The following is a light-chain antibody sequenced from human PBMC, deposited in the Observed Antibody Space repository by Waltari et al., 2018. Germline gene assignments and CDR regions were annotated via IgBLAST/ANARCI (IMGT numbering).Light chain of an antibody. J-gene: IGKJ5*01. CDR2: VAS. Sequence: DIQMTQSPSSVSASIGDRVTITCQASQDIRTSLAWYQQKPGKAPKLLIFVASSLQSGVPPRFSGSGSGTEFTLTINSLQPEDFASYYCQQANSFPLTFGQGTRLEIK. CDR3: QQANSFPLT. CDR1: QDIRTS. V-gene: IGKV1-12*01.